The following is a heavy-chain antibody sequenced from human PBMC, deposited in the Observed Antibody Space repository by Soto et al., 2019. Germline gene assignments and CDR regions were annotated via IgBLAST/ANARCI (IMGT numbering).Heavy chain of an antibody. J-gene: IGHJ6*02. CDR2: ISHSGDT. Sequence: PSETLSLTCAVSGYVINNGYHWAWSRQPPRKELEWIGTISHSGDTYYNPSMKSRVTISIDTAKNHLSLILISVTAADTATYYCTRIYCTTTSCFINGMDVWGQGTTVTVSS. CDR1: GYVINNGYH. CDR3: TRIYCTTTSCFINGMDV. D-gene: IGHD2-2*01. V-gene: IGHV4-38-2*01.